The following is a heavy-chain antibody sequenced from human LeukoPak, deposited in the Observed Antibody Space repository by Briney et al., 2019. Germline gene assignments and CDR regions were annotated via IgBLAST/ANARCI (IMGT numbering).Heavy chain of an antibody. CDR3: ARATTAIPYAGWFDP. V-gene: IGHV1-2*04. CDR1: GYTFTGYY. CDR2: INPNSGGT. J-gene: IGHJ5*02. D-gene: IGHD2-21*02. Sequence: GASVKVSCKASGYTFTGYYMHWVRQAPGQGLEWMGWINPNSGGTNYAQKFQGWVTMTRDTSISTAYMELSRLRSDDTAVYYCARATTAIPYAGWFDPWGQGTLVTVSS.